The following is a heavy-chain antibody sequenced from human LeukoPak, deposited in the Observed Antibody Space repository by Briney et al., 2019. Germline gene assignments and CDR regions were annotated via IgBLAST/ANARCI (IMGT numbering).Heavy chain of an antibody. Sequence: LETLSLTCTVSGGSISSYYWSWIRQPPGKGLEWIGYIYYSGSTNYNPSLKSRVTISVDTSKNQFSLKLSSVTAADTAVYYCARRTYYGSGSYLGYYYYYYMDVWGKGTTVTVSS. J-gene: IGHJ6*03. CDR2: IYYSGST. D-gene: IGHD3-10*01. CDR1: GGSISSYY. V-gene: IGHV4-59*01. CDR3: ARRTYYGSGSYLGYYYYYYMDV.